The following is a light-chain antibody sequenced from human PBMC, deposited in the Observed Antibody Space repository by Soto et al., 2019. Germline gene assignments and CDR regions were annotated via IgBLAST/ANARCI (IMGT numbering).Light chain of an antibody. CDR3: QHANSFPLT. J-gene: IGKJ4*01. CDR2: AAS. V-gene: IGKV1-12*01. Sequence: DIQMTQSPSSVSSSVGDRVTITCRASQGISSWLAWYQQKPGKAPKLVIYAASSLQSGVPSRFSGSGSGTNFTTTITRLKPEDFAAYYCQHANSFPLTFGGGTKVEIK. CDR1: QGISSW.